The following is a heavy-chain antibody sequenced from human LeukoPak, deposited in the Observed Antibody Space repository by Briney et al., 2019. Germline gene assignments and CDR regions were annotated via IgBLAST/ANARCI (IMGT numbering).Heavy chain of an antibody. Sequence: SETLSLTCAVYGGSFSGYYWSWIRQPPGKGLEWIGEINHSGSTNYNPSLKSRVTISVDTSKNQLSLKLSSVTAADTAVYYCARVADGKGYPFDYWGQGTLVTVSS. V-gene: IGHV4-34*01. CDR3: ARVADGKGYPFDY. CDR2: INHSGST. CDR1: GGSFSGYY. J-gene: IGHJ4*02. D-gene: IGHD5-18*01.